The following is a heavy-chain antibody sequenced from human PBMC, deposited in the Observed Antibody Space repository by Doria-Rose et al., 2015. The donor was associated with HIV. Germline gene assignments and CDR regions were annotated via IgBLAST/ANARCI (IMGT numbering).Heavy chain of an antibody. Sequence: ESGPVLVKPTETLTLTCTVSGVSLSSPGMGVSWIRQPPGKALEWPANIFSDDERSYKTSLKSRLTISRGTSKSQVVLTMTDIDPVDTATYYCARIKSSRWYRKYYFDFWGQGTLVIVSA. D-gene: IGHD6-13*01. CDR3: ARIKSSRWYRKYYFDF. J-gene: IGHJ4*02. V-gene: IGHV2-26*01. CDR2: IFSDDER. CDR1: GVSLSSPGMG.